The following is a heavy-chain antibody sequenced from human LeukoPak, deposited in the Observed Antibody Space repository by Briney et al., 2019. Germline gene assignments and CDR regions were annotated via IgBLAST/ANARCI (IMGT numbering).Heavy chain of an antibody. Sequence: SETLSLTCAVYGGSFSGYNWSWIRQPPGKGLEWIGEINHSGGTNYNPSLKSRVTISVDTSKNQFSLKLSSVTAADTAVYYCARGLFDYDILTGYPPPDAFDIWGQGTMVTVSS. CDR3: ARGLFDYDILTGYPPPDAFDI. CDR1: GGSFSGYN. CDR2: INHSGGT. V-gene: IGHV4-34*01. J-gene: IGHJ3*02. D-gene: IGHD3-9*01.